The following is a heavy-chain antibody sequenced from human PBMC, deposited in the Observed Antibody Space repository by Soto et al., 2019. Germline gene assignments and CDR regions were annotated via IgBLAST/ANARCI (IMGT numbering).Heavy chain of an antibody. CDR2: INHSGST. Sequence: QVQLQQWGAGLLKPSETLSLTCAVYGGSFSGYYWSWIRQPPGKGLEWIGEINHSGSTNYNPSLKGRVTQSGIPAKNQFSLKLGLLTAADTAVYYCAGARGGNPGLHSRCWERVDLWGQGNPVHVSS. J-gene: IGHJ4*01. CDR1: GGSFSGYY. V-gene: IGHV4-34*01. CDR3: AGARGGNPGLHSRCWERVDL. D-gene: IGHD6-19*01.